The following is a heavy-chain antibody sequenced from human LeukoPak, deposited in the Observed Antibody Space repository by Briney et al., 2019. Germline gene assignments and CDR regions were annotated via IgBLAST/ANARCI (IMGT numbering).Heavy chain of an antibody. CDR2: IKGKTDGGTT. V-gene: IGHV3-15*01. Sequence: GGSLRLSCAASGFTFSNACMSWVRQAPGKGLEWVGHIKGKTDGGTTGYAAPVQGRFTISRDDSKNTLFLQMNSPKTEDTAVYYCTTGTWIQLWLADYWGQGTLVTVSS. CDR1: GFTFSNAC. J-gene: IGHJ4*02. CDR3: TTGTWIQLWLADY. D-gene: IGHD5-18*01.